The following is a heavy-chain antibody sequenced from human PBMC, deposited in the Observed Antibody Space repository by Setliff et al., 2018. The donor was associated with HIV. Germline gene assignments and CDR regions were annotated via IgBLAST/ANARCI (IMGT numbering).Heavy chain of an antibody. CDR1: GGSISSYY. V-gene: IGHV4-34*01. Sequence: PSETLSLTCTVSGGSISSYYWSWIRHTPGRGLEWIAEINQNGRTNYNPALKSRVLVSLDTSKNQCSLHLVSVTAADTAVYYCARGHCSGTNCYGVDYYGMDVWGQGTTVTVSS. J-gene: IGHJ6*02. D-gene: IGHD2-2*01. CDR3: ARGHCSGTNCYGVDYYGMDV. CDR2: INQNGRT.